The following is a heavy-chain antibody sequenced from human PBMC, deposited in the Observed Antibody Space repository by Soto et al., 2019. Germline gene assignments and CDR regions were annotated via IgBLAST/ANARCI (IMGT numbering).Heavy chain of an antibody. CDR3: AGAILTMVRGVVVDYFGLDV. CDR1: GGSISSGDYY. CDR2: ISYSGDT. J-gene: IGHJ6*02. D-gene: IGHD3-10*01. V-gene: IGHV4-30-4*01. Sequence: PSETLSLTCTVSGGSISSGDYYWSWIRQPPGKGLEWIGYISYSGDTYYNPSLTSRVTMSLDTSKNQFSLKLNSITAADTAVYYCAGAILTMVRGVVVDYFGLDVWGRGNTVTVSS.